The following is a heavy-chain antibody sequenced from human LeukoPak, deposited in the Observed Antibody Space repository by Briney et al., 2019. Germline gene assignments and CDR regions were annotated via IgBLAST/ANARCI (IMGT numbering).Heavy chain of an antibody. CDR3: AKDRGSQHWAFDY. J-gene: IGHJ4*02. V-gene: IGHV3-30-3*01. CDR2: ISYDGSNK. D-gene: IGHD1-26*01. Sequence: GGSLRLSCAASGFTFSSYAMHWVRQAPGKGLEWVAVISYDGSNKYYADSVKARFTISRDNSKNTLYLQMNSLRAEDTAVYYCAKDRGSQHWAFDYWGQGTLVTVSS. CDR1: GFTFSSYA.